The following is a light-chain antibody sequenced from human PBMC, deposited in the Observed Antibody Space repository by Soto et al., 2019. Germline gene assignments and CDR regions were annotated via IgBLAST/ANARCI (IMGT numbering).Light chain of an antibody. V-gene: IGLV2-14*01. Sequence: QSALTQPASVSGSPGQSITISCTGTSSDIGAYNYVSWYQQHPGKAPKLMIYEVTNRPSGISNRFSGSRSGNTASLSISGLQAEDEADYYCSSYSSAIAFVFGTGTNSPS. J-gene: IGLJ1*01. CDR2: EVT. CDR1: SSDIGAYNY. CDR3: SSYSSAIAFV.